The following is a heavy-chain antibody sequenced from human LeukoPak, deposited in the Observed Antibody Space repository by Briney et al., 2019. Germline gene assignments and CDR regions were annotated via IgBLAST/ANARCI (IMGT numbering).Heavy chain of an antibody. CDR3: ARHPRGDNSKLYIDY. D-gene: IGHD1-1*01. J-gene: IGHJ4*02. CDR1: GYTFTSYG. Sequence: APVKVSCKASGYTFTSYGISWVRQAPGQGLEWMGWISAYNGNTNYAQKLQGRVTMTTDTSTSTAYMELRSLRSDDTAVYYCARHPRGDNSKLYIDYWGQGTLVTVSS. CDR2: ISAYNGNT. V-gene: IGHV1-18*01.